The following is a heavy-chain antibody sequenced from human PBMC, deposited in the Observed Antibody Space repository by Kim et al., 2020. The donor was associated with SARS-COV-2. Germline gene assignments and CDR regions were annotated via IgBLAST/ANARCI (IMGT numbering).Heavy chain of an antibody. Sequence: GGSLRLSCGASGLTFSAFEMNWVRQTPGRGLEWVSYITRNGISSHYAESVKGRFIISRDNSKKSLHLQMNSLRDEDTGVYYCARSFLSLFDDRGQGTLVTVSS. CDR2: ITRNGISS. CDR3: ARSFLSLFDD. J-gene: IGHJ4*02. D-gene: IGHD3-16*02. CDR1: GLTFSAFE. V-gene: IGHV3-48*03.